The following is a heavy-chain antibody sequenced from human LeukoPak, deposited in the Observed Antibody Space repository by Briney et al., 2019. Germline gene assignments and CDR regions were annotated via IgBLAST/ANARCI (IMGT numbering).Heavy chain of an antibody. Sequence: ASVKVSYKASGYTFTSYYMHWVRQAPGQGLEWMGIINPSGGSTSYAQKFQGRVTMTRDTSTSTVYMELSSLRSEDTAVYYCASTRCGGDCASYYYYYYGMDVWGQGTTVTVSS. D-gene: IGHD2-21*02. CDR3: ASTRCGGDCASYYYYYYGMDV. J-gene: IGHJ6*02. V-gene: IGHV1-46*01. CDR1: GYTFTSYY. CDR2: INPSGGST.